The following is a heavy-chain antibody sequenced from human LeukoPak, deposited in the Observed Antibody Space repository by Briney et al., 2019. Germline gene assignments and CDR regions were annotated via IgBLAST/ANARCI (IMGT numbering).Heavy chain of an antibody. J-gene: IGHJ4*02. CDR1: GYTFTDYY. D-gene: IGHD1-26*01. V-gene: IGHV1-2*06. CDR3: ARGSIVGAGGPNGD. CDR2: INPNSGGT. Sequence: ASVKVSCKTSGYTFTDYYIHWVRQAPGQGLEWMGRINPNSGGTNYAQKFQGRVTMTRDTSINIAYMELSRLISDDTAVYFCARGSIVGAGGPNGDWGQGTLVTVSS.